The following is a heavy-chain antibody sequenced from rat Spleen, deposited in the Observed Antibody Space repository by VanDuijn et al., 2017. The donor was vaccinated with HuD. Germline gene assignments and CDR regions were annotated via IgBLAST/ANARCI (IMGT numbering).Heavy chain of an antibody. CDR1: GFTFSSNW. CDR3: TLGSHYFDVTYYYEY. V-gene: IGHV5S13*01. Sequence: EVQLVESGGGLVQPGSPLKLSCEASGFTFSSNWLNWVRQAPTRGLEWVATVSTRGDITYYRDSVKGRFTVSRDDAQNTLYLQMDSLRSEDTATYFCTLGSHYFDVTYYYEYWGQGVMVTVSS. J-gene: IGHJ2*01. D-gene: IGHD1-12*01. CDR2: VSTRGDIT.